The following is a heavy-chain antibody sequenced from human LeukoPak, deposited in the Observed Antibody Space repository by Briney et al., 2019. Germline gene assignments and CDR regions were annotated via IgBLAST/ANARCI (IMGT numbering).Heavy chain of an antibody. Sequence: GGSLRLSCAASGFTLRSYDMSWVRQAPGKGLEWVAATSGSGVDSYYADSVRGRFTISRDNSQNTLYLQMDSLRAEDTALYYCAKEYSGYDFDYWGQGTLVTVSS. D-gene: IGHD5-12*01. V-gene: IGHV3-23*01. CDR3: AKEYSGYDFDY. CDR1: GFTLRSYD. CDR2: TSGSGVDS. J-gene: IGHJ4*02.